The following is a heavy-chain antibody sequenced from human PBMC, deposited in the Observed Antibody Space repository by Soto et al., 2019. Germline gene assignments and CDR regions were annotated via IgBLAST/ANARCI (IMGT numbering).Heavy chain of an antibody. CDR2: INSNSGGT. V-gene: IGHV1-2*02. CDR3: ARGTGTSWFDP. D-gene: IGHD1-7*01. J-gene: IGHJ5*02. Sequence: VKVSCKASGYTFTANYIHWVRQAPGQGLEWMGWINSNSGGTKYAQNFQGRVTLTRDTSISTVYMDLSRLISDDTAVYYCARGTGTSWFDPWGQGTLVTVSS. CDR1: GYTFTANY.